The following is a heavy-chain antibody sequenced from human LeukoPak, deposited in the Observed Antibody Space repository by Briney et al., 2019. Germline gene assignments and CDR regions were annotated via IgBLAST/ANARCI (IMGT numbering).Heavy chain of an antibody. Sequence: GESLKISCKGSGYSFTSYWIGWVRQMPGKGLEWMGIIYPGDSDTRYSPSFQGQVTISADKSISTAYLQWSSLKASDTAMYYCARHPRYCRGGSCYSCWFDPWGQGTLVTVSS. CDR1: GYSFTSYW. D-gene: IGHD2-15*01. CDR3: ARHPRYCRGGSCYSCWFDP. J-gene: IGHJ5*02. V-gene: IGHV5-51*01. CDR2: IYPGDSDT.